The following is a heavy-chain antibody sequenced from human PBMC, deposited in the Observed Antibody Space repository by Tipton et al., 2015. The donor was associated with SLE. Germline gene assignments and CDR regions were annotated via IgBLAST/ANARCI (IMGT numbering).Heavy chain of an antibody. Sequence: TLSLTCTVSGGSISAYSWSWIRQPAGKGLEWIGRLYSSGNTHYNPSLKSRVTLSVDTSKNQFSLRLTSVTAADTAVYFCAREDVGFCNGGSCPYYFDFWGQGTLVTVSS. D-gene: IGHD2-15*01. CDR3: AREDVGFCNGGSCPYYFDF. CDR2: LYSSGNT. CDR1: GGSISAYS. V-gene: IGHV4-4*07. J-gene: IGHJ4*02.